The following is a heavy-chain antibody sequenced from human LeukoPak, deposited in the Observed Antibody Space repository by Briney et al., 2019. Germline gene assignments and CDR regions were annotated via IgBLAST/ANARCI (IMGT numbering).Heavy chain of an antibody. CDR1: GFTFSSFG. V-gene: IGHV3-33*01. CDR3: ARVANITTFGMDV. J-gene: IGHJ6*02. D-gene: IGHD3-9*01. Sequence: PGRSLRLSCAASGFTFSSFGMHWVRQAPGKGLEWVAVIWYDGSKKYYADSVKGRFTISRDNSKNTLYLQMSSLRGEDTSVYYCARVANITTFGMDVRGQGTTVTVSS. CDR2: IWYDGSKK.